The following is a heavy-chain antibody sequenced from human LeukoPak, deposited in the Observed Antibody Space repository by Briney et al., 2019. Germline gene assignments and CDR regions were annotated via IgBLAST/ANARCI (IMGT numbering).Heavy chain of an antibody. CDR1: GGSISSGGYY. J-gene: IGHJ5*02. Sequence: SETLSLTCTVSGGSISSGGYYWSWIRQPPGKGLEWIGYIYHSGSTYYNPSLKSRVTISVDRSKNQFSLKLSSVTAADTAVYYCARNYDFWSGYYRGGGWFDPWGQGTLVTVSS. D-gene: IGHD3-3*01. CDR2: IYHSGST. CDR3: ARNYDFWSGYYRGGGWFDP. V-gene: IGHV4-30-2*01.